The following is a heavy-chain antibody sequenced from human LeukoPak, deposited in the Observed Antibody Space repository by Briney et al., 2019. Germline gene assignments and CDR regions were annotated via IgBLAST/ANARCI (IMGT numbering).Heavy chain of an antibody. V-gene: IGHV3-48*03. J-gene: IGHJ4*02. CDR3: ARDTPSGWYLAYFDY. CDR2: ISSSGRTI. Sequence: GGYLRHSCAASGFSYSSYEMNWVSHAPGKGLEWVSYISSSGRTIYFADSVKGRFTISRDNAKNSLYLQMNSLRAEHTAVYSCARDTPSGWYLAYFDYCGQGTLVTVSS. CDR1: GFSYSSYE. D-gene: IGHD6-19*01.